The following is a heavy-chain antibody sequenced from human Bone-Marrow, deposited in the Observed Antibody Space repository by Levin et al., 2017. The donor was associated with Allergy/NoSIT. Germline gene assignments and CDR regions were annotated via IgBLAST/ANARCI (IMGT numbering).Heavy chain of an antibody. J-gene: IGHJ5*02. CDR1: GGSISSYY. Sequence: SETLSLTCTVSGGSISSYYWSWIRQPPGKGLEWIGYIYYSGSTNYNPSLKSRVTISVDTSKNQFSLKLSSVTAADTAVYYCARGNQRPHIAARRTFWFDPWGQGTLVTVSS. V-gene: IGHV4-59*01. D-gene: IGHD6-6*01. CDR2: IYYSGST. CDR3: ARGNQRPHIAARRTFWFDP.